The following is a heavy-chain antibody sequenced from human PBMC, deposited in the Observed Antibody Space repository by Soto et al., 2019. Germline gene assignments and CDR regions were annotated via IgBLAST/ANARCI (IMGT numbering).Heavy chain of an antibody. CDR2: IYHGGST. D-gene: IGHD6-13*01. Sequence: QVQLQESGPGLVKPSGTLSLTCADSGGSISSSNLWTWVRQPPGKGLEWIGEIYHGGSTNYNPSLKSRVTISLDQSKNQFSLGLSSVTDADTAVYYCARSPRSIAAGGIDYWGQGILVTVSS. V-gene: IGHV4-4*02. CDR1: GGSISSSNL. J-gene: IGHJ4*02. CDR3: ARSPRSIAAGGIDY.